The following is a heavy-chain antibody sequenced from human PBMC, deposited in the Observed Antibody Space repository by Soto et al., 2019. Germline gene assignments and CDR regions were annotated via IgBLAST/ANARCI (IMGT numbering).Heavy chain of an antibody. J-gene: IGHJ5*02. CDR2: TYYRSKWYN. Sequence: SQTLSLTCAISGDSVSSDSAAWNWIRQSPSRGLEWLGRTYYRSKWYNDYAVSVKSRITINPDTSTNQFSLQLNSVTPEDTAVHYCARSPPVIGANWFDPWGQGTLVTVSS. V-gene: IGHV6-1*01. CDR3: ARSPPVIGANWFDP. CDR1: GDSVSSDSAA. D-gene: IGHD1-26*01.